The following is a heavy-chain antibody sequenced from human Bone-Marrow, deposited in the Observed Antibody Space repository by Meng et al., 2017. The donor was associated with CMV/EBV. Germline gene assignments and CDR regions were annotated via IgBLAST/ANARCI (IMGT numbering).Heavy chain of an antibody. CDR2: IIPIFGTA. D-gene: IGHD3-16*02. V-gene: IGHV1-69*05. CDR1: GGTFSSYA. CDR3: ARDVGSTQIVGGDFDP. Sequence: SVKVSCKASGGTFSSYAISWVRQAPGQGLEWMGGIIPIFGTANYAQKFQGRVTITTDESTSTAYMELSSLRSEDTAVYYCARDVGSTQIVGGDFDPWGQGTLVTVSS. J-gene: IGHJ5*02.